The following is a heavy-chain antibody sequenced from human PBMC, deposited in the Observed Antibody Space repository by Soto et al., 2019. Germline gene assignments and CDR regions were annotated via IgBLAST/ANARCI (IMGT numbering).Heavy chain of an antibody. V-gene: IGHV1-18*01. Sequence: ASVKVSCKASDYTFTSYGVTWVRQAPGQGLECMGWVSAYTAKTNYAQKLQGRVTMTTDTSTRTAYMELRSLRSNDTAIYYCARVEVAGQSTPPHGSDSWGQGTLVTVSS. CDR1: DYTFTSYG. CDR3: ARVEVAGQSTPPHGSDS. CDR2: VSAYTAKT. D-gene: IGHD6-19*01. J-gene: IGHJ5*01.